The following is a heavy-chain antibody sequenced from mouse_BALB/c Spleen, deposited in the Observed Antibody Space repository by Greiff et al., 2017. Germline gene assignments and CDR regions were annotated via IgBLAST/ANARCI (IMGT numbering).Heavy chain of an antibody. V-gene: IGHV5-9-4*01. Sequence: EVMLVESGGGLVKPGGSLKLSCAASGFTFSSYALSWVRQSPEKRLEWVAEISSGGSYTYYPDTVTGRFTISRDNAKNTLYLEMSSLRSEDTAMYYCARDTAGFAYWGQGTLVTGAA. J-gene: IGHJ3*01. CDR2: ISSGGSYT. CDR1: GFTFSSYA. D-gene: IGHD1-2*01. CDR3: ARDTAGFAY.